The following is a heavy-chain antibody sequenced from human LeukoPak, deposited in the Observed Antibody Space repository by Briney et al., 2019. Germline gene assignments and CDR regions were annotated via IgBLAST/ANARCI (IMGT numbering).Heavy chain of an antibody. CDR1: GFTFSSYS. V-gene: IGHV3-21*01. J-gene: IGHJ5*02. D-gene: IGHD3-10*01. Sequence: GGSLRLSCAASGFTFSSYSMNWVRQAPGKGLEWVSSISSSSSYIYYADSVKGRFTIPRDNAKNSLYLQMNSLRAEDTAVYYCARDKPYYYGSGRDKISNWFDPWGQGTLVTVSS. CDR3: ARDKPYYYGSGRDKISNWFDP. CDR2: ISSSSSYI.